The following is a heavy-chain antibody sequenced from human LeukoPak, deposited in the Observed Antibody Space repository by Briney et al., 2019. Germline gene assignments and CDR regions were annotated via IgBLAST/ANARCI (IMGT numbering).Heavy chain of an antibody. D-gene: IGHD5-12*01. CDR1: GFTFTNYA. Sequence: GGSLRLSCAASGFTFTNYAMNWVRQAPGKGLEWVSAISRSGGTTYYAESVKGRFTISRDTSKYTLNLQMNSLRAEDTAVYFCAKDPGGWVDYWGQGTLVTVSS. V-gene: IGHV3-23*01. CDR2: ISRSGGTT. CDR3: AKDPGGWVDY. J-gene: IGHJ4*02.